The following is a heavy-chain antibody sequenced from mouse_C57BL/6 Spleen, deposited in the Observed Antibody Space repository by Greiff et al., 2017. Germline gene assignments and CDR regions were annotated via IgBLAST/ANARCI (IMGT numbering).Heavy chain of an antibody. D-gene: IGHD2-4*01. CDR3: AKEDDYDLYYAMDY. J-gene: IGHJ4*01. V-gene: IGHV2-4*01. CDR2: IWSGGST. Sequence: QVQLQQSGPGLVQPSQSLSITCTVSGFSLTSYGVHWVRQPPGKGLEWLGVIWSGGSTDYNAAFISRLSISKDNSKSQVFFKMNSLQADDTAIYYCAKEDDYDLYYAMDYWGQGTSVTVSS. CDR1: GFSLTSYG.